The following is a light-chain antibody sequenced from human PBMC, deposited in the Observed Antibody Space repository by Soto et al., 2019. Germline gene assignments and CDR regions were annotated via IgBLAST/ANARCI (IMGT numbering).Light chain of an antibody. V-gene: IGKV1-39*01. CDR1: QSISSW. CDR3: QQSHSTPLT. CDR2: AAS. Sequence: DIQMTQSPSTLSASVGDRVTITCRASQSISSWLAWYQEKAGKAPKLLMYAASSLQSGVPSRFSGSGSGTDFSLTISSLQPEDFATYYRQQSHSTPLTFGGGTKVDIK. J-gene: IGKJ4*01.